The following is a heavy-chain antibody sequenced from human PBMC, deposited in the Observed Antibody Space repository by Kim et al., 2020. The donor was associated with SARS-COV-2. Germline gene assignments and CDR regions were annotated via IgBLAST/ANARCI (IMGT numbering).Heavy chain of an antibody. D-gene: IGHD2-8*01. CDR3: AREAAMVGRPLFDS. CDR2: IHGSGSHK. Sequence: GGSLRLSCGASGFTFSSYGMSWVRQAPGKGLEWVSGIHGSGSHKYYTDSVKGRFTIFRDNFSDTLYLRMDSLGDGDTAVYYCAREAAMVGRPLFDSWGQGIRVTVPS. CDR1: GFTFSSYG. V-gene: IGHV3-23*01. J-gene: IGHJ4*02.